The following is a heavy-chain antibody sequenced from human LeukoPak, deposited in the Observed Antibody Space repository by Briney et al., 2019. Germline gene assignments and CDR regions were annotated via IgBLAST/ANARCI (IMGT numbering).Heavy chain of an antibody. CDR1: GGFFSSYY. V-gene: IGHV4-59*08. CDR3: ASRSYGPFDY. Sequence: SETLSLTCTVSGGFFSSYYWSWIRQSPGKGLEWIGHIHDSGSTNYNPSLKSRVTISVDTSKNQFSLKLSSVTAADTAVYYCASRSYGPFDYWGQGTLVTVSS. D-gene: IGHD5-18*01. J-gene: IGHJ4*02. CDR2: IHDSGST.